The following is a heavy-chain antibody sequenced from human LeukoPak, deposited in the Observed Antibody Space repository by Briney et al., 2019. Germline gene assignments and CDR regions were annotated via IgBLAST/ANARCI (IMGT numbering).Heavy chain of an antibody. Sequence: SVKVSCKASGGTFSSYAISWVRQAPGQGLEWMGGIIPIFGTANYAQKFQGRVTITADKSTSTAYMELSSLRSEDTAVYYCARAASGSYHVDYWGQGTLVTVSS. CDR3: ARAASGSYHVDY. CDR1: GGTFSSYA. D-gene: IGHD1-26*01. J-gene: IGHJ4*02. CDR2: IIPIFGTA. V-gene: IGHV1-69*06.